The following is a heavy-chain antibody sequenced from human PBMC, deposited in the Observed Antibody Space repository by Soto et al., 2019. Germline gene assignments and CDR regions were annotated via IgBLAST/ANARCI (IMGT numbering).Heavy chain of an antibody. V-gene: IGHV3-13*01. CDR2: IGTAGDT. J-gene: IGHJ4*02. CDR1: GFTFSSYD. D-gene: IGHD3-3*01. Sequence: GGSLRLSCAASGFTFSSYDMHWVRQATGKGLEWVSAIGTAGDTYYPGSVKGRFTISRENAKNSLYLQMNSLRAEDTAVYYCARGLNYDFWSGSPASFDYWGQGTLVTVSS. CDR3: ARGLNYDFWSGSPASFDY.